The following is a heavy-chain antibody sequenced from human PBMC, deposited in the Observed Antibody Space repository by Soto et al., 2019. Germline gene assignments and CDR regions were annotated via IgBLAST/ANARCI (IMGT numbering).Heavy chain of an antibody. Sequence: QVQLVESGGGVVQPGRSLRLSCAASGFTFSSYAMHWVRQAPGKGLEWVAVISYDGSNKYYADSVKGRFTISRDNSENTLYLQMNSLRAEDTAVYYCAGAGGSGAFDIWGQGTMVTVSS. CDR3: AGAGGSGAFDI. CDR2: ISYDGSNK. D-gene: IGHD3-16*01. CDR1: GFTFSSYA. V-gene: IGHV3-30-3*01. J-gene: IGHJ3*02.